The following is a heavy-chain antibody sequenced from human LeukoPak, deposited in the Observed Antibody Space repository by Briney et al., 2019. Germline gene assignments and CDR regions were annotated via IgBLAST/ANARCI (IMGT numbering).Heavy chain of an antibody. J-gene: IGHJ3*02. D-gene: IGHD4-17*01. Sequence: KPSETLSLTCTVSGGSISSSSYYWGWIRQPPGKGLEWIGSIYYSGSTYYNPSLKSRFTISVDTSKNQFSLKLSSVTAADTAVYYCARPYGDYGVDAFDIWGQGTMVTVSS. V-gene: IGHV4-39*01. CDR1: GGSISSSSYY. CDR2: IYYSGST. CDR3: ARPYGDYGVDAFDI.